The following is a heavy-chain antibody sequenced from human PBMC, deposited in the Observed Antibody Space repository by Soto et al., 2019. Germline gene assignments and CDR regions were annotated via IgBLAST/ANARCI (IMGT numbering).Heavy chain of an antibody. Sequence: SVKVSCKASGGTFSSYAISWVRQAPGQGLEWMGGIIPIFGTANYAQKFQGRVTITADESTSTAYMELSSLRSEDTAVYYCARVYGGNSGPTDYWRQGTLVTVSS. J-gene: IGHJ4*02. CDR1: GGTFSSYA. CDR3: ARVYGGNSGPTDY. CDR2: IIPIFGTA. D-gene: IGHD4-17*01. V-gene: IGHV1-69*13.